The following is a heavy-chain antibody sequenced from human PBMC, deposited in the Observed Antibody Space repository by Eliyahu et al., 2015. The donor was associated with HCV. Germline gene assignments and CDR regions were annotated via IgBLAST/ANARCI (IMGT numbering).Heavy chain of an antibody. Sequence: EVQLVESGGGLVQPGRSLRLSCAASGFTFDXYAMPWVRQAPGKGLEGVSGISWNSGSIGYADSVKGRFTISRDNAKNSLYLQMNSLRAEDTALYYCATSYYSNHFRYYYYYGMDVWGQGTTVTVSS. V-gene: IGHV3-9*01. D-gene: IGHD4-11*01. J-gene: IGHJ6*02. CDR2: ISWNSGSI. CDR1: GFTFDXYA. CDR3: ATSYYSNHFRYYYYYGMDV.